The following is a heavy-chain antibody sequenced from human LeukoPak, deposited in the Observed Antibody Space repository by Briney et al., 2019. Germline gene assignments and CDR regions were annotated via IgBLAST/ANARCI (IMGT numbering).Heavy chain of an antibody. CDR3: ARGPPYYYGSGSSLRGAFDI. Sequence: GGSLRLSCAASGFTFDDYGMSWVRQAPGKGLEWVSGINWNGGSTGYADSVKGRFTISRDNAKNSLYLQMNSLRAEDTALYYCARGPPYYYGSGSSLRGAFDIWGQGTMVTVPS. CDR1: GFTFDDYG. CDR2: INWNGGST. V-gene: IGHV3-20*04. D-gene: IGHD3-10*01. J-gene: IGHJ3*02.